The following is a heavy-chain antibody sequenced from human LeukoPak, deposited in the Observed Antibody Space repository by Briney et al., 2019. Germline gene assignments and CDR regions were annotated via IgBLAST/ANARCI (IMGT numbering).Heavy chain of an antibody. CDR1: DFSLTTNGVG. V-gene: IGHV2-5*02. CDR3: ATGYDSDYMAV. Sequence: SGPTLVNPRQTLTLTCTFSDFSLTTNGVGVHWIRQPPGKGLEWLALIFWDDAKHYSPSLKNRLTLTRDTSKNQVVLTMTNMDPVDTATYYCATGYDSDYMAVWGIGTTVTVSS. J-gene: IGHJ6*03. CDR2: IFWDDAK. D-gene: IGHD5-12*01.